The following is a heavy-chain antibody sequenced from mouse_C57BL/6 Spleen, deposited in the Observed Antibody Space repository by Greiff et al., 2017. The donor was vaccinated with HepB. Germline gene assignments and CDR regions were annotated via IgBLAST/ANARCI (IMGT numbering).Heavy chain of an antibody. J-gene: IGHJ2*01. Sequence: VQLQQSGAELVRPGASVTLSCKASGYTFTDYEMHWVKQTPVHGLEWIGAIDPETGGTAYNQKFKGKAILTADKSSSTAYMELRSLTSEDSAVYYCTRHGFLTVYYWGQGTTLTVSS. CDR2: IDPETGGT. CDR1: GYTFTDYE. V-gene: IGHV1-15*01. D-gene: IGHD1-1*01. CDR3: TRHGFLTVYY.